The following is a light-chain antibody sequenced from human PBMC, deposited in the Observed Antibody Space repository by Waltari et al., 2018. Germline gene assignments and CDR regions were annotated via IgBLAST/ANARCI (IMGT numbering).Light chain of an antibody. V-gene: IGLV2-23*02. CDR2: DVD. Sequence: QSALTQPASVSGSPGQSITISCTGTSSDVGGYNYVSWYQQHPDKAPKRMIYDVDESPPGVSIRFSGSKSGNTASLTISGLQAEDEAHYYCCSFASSGTYVFGTGTEVTVL. J-gene: IGLJ1*01. CDR3: CSFASSGTYV. CDR1: SSDVGGYNY.